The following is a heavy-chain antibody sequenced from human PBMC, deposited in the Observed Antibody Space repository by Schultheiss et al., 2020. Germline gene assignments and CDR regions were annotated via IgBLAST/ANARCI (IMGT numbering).Heavy chain of an antibody. D-gene: IGHD1-26*01. J-gene: IGHJ4*02. Sequence: GGSLRLSCAASGFTFSSYAMSWVRQAPGKGLEWVSTINWNSGIIQYADSVKGRFTISRDNSKNTLYLQMNSLRAEDTAVYYCAKDLGSGSGWGQGTLVTVSS. CDR1: GFTFSSYA. V-gene: IGHV3-23*01. CDR2: INWNSGII. CDR3: AKDLGSGSG.